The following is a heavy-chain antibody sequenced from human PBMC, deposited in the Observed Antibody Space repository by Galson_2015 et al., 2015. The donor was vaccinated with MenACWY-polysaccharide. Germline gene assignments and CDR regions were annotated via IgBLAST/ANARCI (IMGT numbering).Heavy chain of an antibody. CDR2: INIGGSST. D-gene: IGHD2-21*01. V-gene: IGHV3-74*01. CDR1: GFTFSSYW. CDR3: ARASRSDCLNLRFDY. J-gene: IGHJ4*02. Sequence: SLRLSCAASGFTFSSYWMHWVRQAPGKGLEWVSRINIGGSSTSYADSVKGRFTISRDNSKNTLYLQMNSLRAEDTAVYYCARASRSDCLNLRFDYWGQGTLVTVSS.